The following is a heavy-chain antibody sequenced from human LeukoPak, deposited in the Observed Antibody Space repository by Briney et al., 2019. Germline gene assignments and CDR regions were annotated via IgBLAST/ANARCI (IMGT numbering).Heavy chain of an antibody. CDR2: ISSNGGST. D-gene: IGHD3-10*01. Sequence: GGSLRLSCAASGFTFSVSIMHWVRQAPGKGLEYVSVISSNGGSTSYANSVKGRFTISRDNSKNTLYLQMGSLRAEDMAVYYCARDLSGGGLDYWGQGTLVTVSS. CDR3: ARDLSGGGLDY. J-gene: IGHJ4*02. V-gene: IGHV3-64*01. CDR1: GFTFSVSI.